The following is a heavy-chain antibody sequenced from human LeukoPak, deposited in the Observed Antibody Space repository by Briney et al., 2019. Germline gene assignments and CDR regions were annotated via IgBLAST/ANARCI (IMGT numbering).Heavy chain of an antibody. Sequence: TVKVSCKASGGTSNSHAISWVRQAPGQGLEWMGRIIPNLGTTNRAQNFQDRVTLTADKSTNTAYMELTSLTSDDTAVYYCATTNDGGGYQWGDFFDFWGQGTLVTVSS. CDR2: IIPNLGTT. J-gene: IGHJ4*02. CDR3: ATTNDGGGYQWGDFFDF. CDR1: GGTSNSHA. V-gene: IGHV1-69*04. D-gene: IGHD3-22*01.